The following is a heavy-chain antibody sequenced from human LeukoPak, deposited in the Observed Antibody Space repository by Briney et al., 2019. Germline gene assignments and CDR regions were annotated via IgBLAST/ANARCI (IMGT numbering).Heavy chain of an antibody. D-gene: IGHD3-22*01. J-gene: IGHJ2*01. Sequence: GGSLRLSCAASGFTFSSYAMSWVRQAPGKGLEWVSANSGSGGSTYYADSVKGRFTISRDNSKNTLYLQMSSLRAEDTAVYYCAKDRGRTVVVISPGYFDLWGRGTLVTVSS. CDR3: AKDRGRTVVVISPGYFDL. CDR1: GFTFSSYA. CDR2: NSGSGGST. V-gene: IGHV3-23*01.